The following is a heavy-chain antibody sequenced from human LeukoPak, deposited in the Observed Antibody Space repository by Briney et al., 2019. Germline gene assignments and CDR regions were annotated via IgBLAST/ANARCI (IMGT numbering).Heavy chain of an antibody. J-gene: IGHJ4*02. CDR3: ARGARYYGSGTRAPFDY. D-gene: IGHD3-10*01. CDR2: INHSGST. CDR1: GGSFSGYY. V-gene: IGHV4-34*01. Sequence: SETLSLTCAVYGGSFSGYYWSWIRQPPGKGLGWIGEINHSGSTNYNPSLKSRVTISVDTSKNQFSLKLSSVTAADTAVYYCARGARYYGSGTRAPFDYWGQGTLVTVSS.